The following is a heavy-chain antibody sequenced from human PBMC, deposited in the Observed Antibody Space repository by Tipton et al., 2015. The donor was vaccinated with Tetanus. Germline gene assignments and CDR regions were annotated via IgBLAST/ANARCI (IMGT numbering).Heavy chain of an antibody. J-gene: IGHJ2*01. CDR2: FYTTGST. D-gene: IGHD7-27*01. Sequence: TLSLTCSVSGDSISSYYWNWIRQPAGKGLEWIGRFYTTGSTIYNPPLRSRVTMSVDTSKNQFSLTLGSVTAADTAVYYCARGGKLGLGYFDLWGRGTLVTVSS. CDR3: ARGGKLGLGYFDL. CDR1: GDSISSYY. V-gene: IGHV4-4*07.